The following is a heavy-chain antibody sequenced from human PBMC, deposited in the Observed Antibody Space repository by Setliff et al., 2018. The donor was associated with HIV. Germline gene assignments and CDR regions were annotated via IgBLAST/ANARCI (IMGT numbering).Heavy chain of an antibody. J-gene: IGHJ4*02. V-gene: IGHV4-34*01. CDR2: ISHSGST. CDR3: VGHEGMRYYYEASGYFFDS. Sequence: SETLSLTCAVYGGSFSGYYWSWIRQPPGKGLEWIGEISHSGSTNYSPSLKSRVTISVDTSKNQFSLKLSSVTAADTATYYCVGHEGMRYYYEASGYFFDSWGPGTLVTVSS. CDR1: GGSFSGYY. D-gene: IGHD3-22*01.